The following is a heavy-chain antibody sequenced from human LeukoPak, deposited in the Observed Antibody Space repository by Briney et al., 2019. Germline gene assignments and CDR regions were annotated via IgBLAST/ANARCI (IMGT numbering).Heavy chain of an antibody. CDR2: INPSGGST. J-gene: IGHJ4*02. CDR3: AREPTVTRDFDY. CDR1: GYTFTSYY. D-gene: IGHD4-17*01. V-gene: IGHV1-46*01. Sequence: ASVKVSCKASGYTFTSYYMHWVRQAPGQGLEWMGIINPSGGSTSYAQKFQGRVTMTRDTSTSTVYMGLSSLRSEDTAVYYCAREPTVTRDFDYWGQGTLVTVSS.